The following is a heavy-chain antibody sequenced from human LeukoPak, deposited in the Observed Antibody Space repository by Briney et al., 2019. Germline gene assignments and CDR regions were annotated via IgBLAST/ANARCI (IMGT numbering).Heavy chain of an antibody. D-gene: IGHD5-12*01. Sequence: ASMKVSCKASGYTFTSYYMHWVRLAPGQGLEWIGIINPSGGSTSYAQKFQSRVTMTRDTSTSTVYMELSSLRSEDTAVYYCARVRYGGYDYWGQGTLVTVSS. CDR2: INPSGGST. CDR1: GYTFTSYY. CDR3: ARVRYGGYDY. V-gene: IGHV1-46*01. J-gene: IGHJ4*02.